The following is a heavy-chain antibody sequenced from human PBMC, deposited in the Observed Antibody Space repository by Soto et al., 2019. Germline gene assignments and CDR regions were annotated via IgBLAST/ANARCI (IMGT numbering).Heavy chain of an antibody. CDR2: ISGSGIKT. D-gene: IGHD6-19*01. CDR1: GFTFSTYG. Sequence: GGSLRLSCAGSGFTFSTYGISWVRQAPGKGLEWVSGISGSGIKTYYADFVEGRFTISRDNSKNTLYLQMNSLRAEDTAVYYCAKFRGNGWPYFDYWGQGTLVTVSS. V-gene: IGHV3-23*01. CDR3: AKFRGNGWPYFDY. J-gene: IGHJ4*02.